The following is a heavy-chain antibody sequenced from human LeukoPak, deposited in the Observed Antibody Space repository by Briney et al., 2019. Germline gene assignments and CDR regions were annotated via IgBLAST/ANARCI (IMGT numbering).Heavy chain of an antibody. CDR3: ARDRRYYYDSSGGDYYYYYGMDV. J-gene: IGHJ6*02. CDR2: IKQDGSEK. CDR1: GFTFSSYW. Sequence: GGSLRLSCAASGFTFSSYWMSWVRQAPGKGLEWVANIKQDGSEKYYVDSVKGGFTISRDNAKNSLYLQMNSLRAEDTAVYYCARDRRYYYDSSGGDYYYYYGMDVWGQGTTVTVSS. V-gene: IGHV3-7*01. D-gene: IGHD3-22*01.